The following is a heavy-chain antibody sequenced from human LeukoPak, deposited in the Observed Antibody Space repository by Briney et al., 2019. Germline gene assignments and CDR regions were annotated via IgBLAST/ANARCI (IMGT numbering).Heavy chain of an antibody. CDR1: GGTFSSYA. CDR2: IIPIFGTA. J-gene: IGHJ5*02. V-gene: IGHV1-69*01. Sequence: GSSVKVSCKASGGTFSSYAISWVRQAPGQGLEWMGGIIPIFGTANYAQKFQGSVTITADESTSTAYMELSSLRSEDTAVYYCASVQVGYCSGGSCYSPWFDPWGQXTLVTVSS. D-gene: IGHD2-15*01. CDR3: ASVQVGYCSGGSCYSPWFDP.